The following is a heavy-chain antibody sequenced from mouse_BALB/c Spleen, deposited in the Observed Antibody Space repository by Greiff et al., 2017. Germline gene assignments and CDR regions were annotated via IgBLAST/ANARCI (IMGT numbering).Heavy chain of an antibody. J-gene: IGHJ1*01. CDR2: IWSGGST. CDR1: GFSLTSYG. V-gene: IGHV2-2*02. Sequence: QVHVKQSGPGLVQPSQSLSITCTVSGFSLTSYGVHWVRQSPGKGLEWLGVIWSGGSTDYNAAFISRLSISKDNSKSQVFFKMNSLQANDTAIYYCARRRLRWDWYFDVWGAGTTVTVSS. D-gene: IGHD2-2*01. CDR3: ARRRLRWDWYFDV.